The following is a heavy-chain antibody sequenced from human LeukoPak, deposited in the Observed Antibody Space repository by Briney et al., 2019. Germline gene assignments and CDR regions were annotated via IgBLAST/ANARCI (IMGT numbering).Heavy chain of an antibody. CDR1: GGSISGFH. V-gene: IGHV4-59*08. D-gene: IGHD3-10*01. CDR3: ARHLDYYGSGSYEH. Sequence: SETLSLTCTVSGGSISGFHWSWIRQPPGKGLEWIVYISYSGSTNYNPSLKSRVTISVDTSKNQFSLNLRSVTAADTAVYYCARHLDYYGSGSYEHWGQGTLVTVSS. CDR2: ISYSGST. J-gene: IGHJ1*01.